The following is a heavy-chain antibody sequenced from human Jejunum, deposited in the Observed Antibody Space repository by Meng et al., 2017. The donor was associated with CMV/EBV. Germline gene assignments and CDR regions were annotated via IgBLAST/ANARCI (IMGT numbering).Heavy chain of an antibody. Sequence: FTFKNYAMHWVRQAPGEGLEWVAAISYDGIHISYLDSVKGRFTISRDNSKNTLYLQMNGLRSEDTAVYYCARDGDYCTNGVCYFDYWGQGTPVTVSS. J-gene: IGHJ4*02. D-gene: IGHD2-8*01. V-gene: IGHV3-30-3*01. CDR2: ISYDGIHI. CDR1: FTFKNYA. CDR3: ARDGDYCTNGVCYFDY.